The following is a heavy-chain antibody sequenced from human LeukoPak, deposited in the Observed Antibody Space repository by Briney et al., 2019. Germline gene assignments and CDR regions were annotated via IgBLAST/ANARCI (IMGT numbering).Heavy chain of an antibody. Sequence: PGGSLRLSCAASGFTFSSYAMSWVRQAPGKGLEWVSAISGSGGYTYYADSVKGRFTISRDNSKNTLYLQMNSLRAEDTAVYYCAKVGSYSTRYYYYYYMDVWGKGTTVTVSS. CDR3: AKVGSYSTRYYYYYYMDV. J-gene: IGHJ6*03. CDR2: ISGSGGYT. D-gene: IGHD1-26*01. CDR1: GFTFSSYA. V-gene: IGHV3-23*01.